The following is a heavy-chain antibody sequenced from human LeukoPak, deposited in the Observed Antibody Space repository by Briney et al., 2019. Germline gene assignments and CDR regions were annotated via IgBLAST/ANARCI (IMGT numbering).Heavy chain of an antibody. V-gene: IGHV4-39*01. CDR1: GGSIITNNYY. CDR2: IYYSVST. Sequence: PSETLSLTCTVSGGSIITNNYYCGWIRQPPGKGLEWVGSIYYSVSTYYNPSLKSRITISIDTSKNQFSLKLSSVTAADTAVYYCVTQRGYYDSPDNYWGQGTLVTVSS. J-gene: IGHJ4*02. CDR3: VTQRGYYDSPDNY. D-gene: IGHD3-22*01.